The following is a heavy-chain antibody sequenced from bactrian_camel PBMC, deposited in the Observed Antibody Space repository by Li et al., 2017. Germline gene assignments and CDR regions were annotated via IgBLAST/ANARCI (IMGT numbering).Heavy chain of an antibody. D-gene: IGHD2*01. CDR2: IYTGGGST. Sequence: HVQLVESGGGSVQAGGSLRLSCAFDAYTPANVRMAWFRQAPGKGLEWVAAIYTGGGSTYYADSVEGRFTISQDNSKNTAYLQMNSLKPEDTGMYYCAAVRWRGGGTWSQYEYTNWSQGTQVTVS. J-gene: IGHJ4*01. CDR1: AYTPANVR. V-gene: IGHV3S1*01. CDR3: AAVRWRGGGTWSQYEYTN.